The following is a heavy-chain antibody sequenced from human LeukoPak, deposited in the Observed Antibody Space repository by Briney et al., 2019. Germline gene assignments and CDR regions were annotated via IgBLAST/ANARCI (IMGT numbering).Heavy chain of an antibody. Sequence: GRSLRLSCAASGFTISSYAMHWVRQAPGKGLEWVAVISYDGTNKYYADSVKGRFTISRDNSKNTLYLQMNSLRAEDTAVYYCARDPSITMVRGVIGRFDYWGQGTLVTVSS. CDR1: GFTISSYA. J-gene: IGHJ4*02. CDR3: ARDPSITMVRGVIGRFDY. CDR2: ISYDGTNK. D-gene: IGHD3-10*01. V-gene: IGHV3-30*04.